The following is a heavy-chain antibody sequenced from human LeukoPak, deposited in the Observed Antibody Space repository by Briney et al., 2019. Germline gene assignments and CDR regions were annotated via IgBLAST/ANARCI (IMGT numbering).Heavy chain of an antibody. V-gene: IGHV4-4*07. CDR2: IYSSGST. J-gene: IGHJ4*02. CDR3: ARGGKATVVTM. Sequence: SETLSLTCTVSGGSINSYYWSWIRQPTGKGLEWIGRIYSSGSTNYNPSLKSRVSMSVDTSKNQFSLKLASVTAADTAVYYCARGGKATVVTMWGQGILVTVSS. CDR1: GGSINSYY. D-gene: IGHD4-23*01.